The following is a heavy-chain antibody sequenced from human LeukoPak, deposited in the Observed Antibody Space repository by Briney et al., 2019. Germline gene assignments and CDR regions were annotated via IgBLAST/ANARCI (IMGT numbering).Heavy chain of an antibody. J-gene: IGHJ4*02. V-gene: IGHV3-9*01. Sequence: GGSLRLSCAASGFTFDDYAMHWVRQAPGKGLEWVSGINWDSVMIHYADSVKGRFTISRDNAKNSLYLHMNSLRAEDTAIYYCAKDSWHRRLTYESTDLWFWGQGTLVIVSS. D-gene: IGHD3-3*01. CDR1: GFTFDDYA. CDR2: INWDSVMI. CDR3: AKDSWHRRLTYESTDLWF.